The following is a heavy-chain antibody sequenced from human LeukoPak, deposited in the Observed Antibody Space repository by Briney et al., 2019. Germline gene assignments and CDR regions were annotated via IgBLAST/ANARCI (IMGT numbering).Heavy chain of an antibody. J-gene: IGHJ4*02. CDR1: GFTFSCYW. D-gene: IGHD1-14*01. CDR3: ARSNQADDY. CDR2: INPGGSSI. V-gene: IGHV3-74*01. Sequence: GSLRLSCAASGFTFSCYWMHWVRQVPGKGLVWVARINPGGSSITYADSVKGRFTISRDNAKNTLYLQMDSLRAEDTGVYYCARSNQADDYWGQGTLVTVSS.